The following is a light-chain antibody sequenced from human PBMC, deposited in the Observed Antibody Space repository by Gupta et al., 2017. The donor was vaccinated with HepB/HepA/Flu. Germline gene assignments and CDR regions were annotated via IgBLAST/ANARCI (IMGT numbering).Light chain of an antibody. CDR3: MQGSHWPPWT. CDR2: KIS. CDR1: ESLVYRDGNTY. J-gene: IGKJ1*01. V-gene: IGKV2-30*01. Sequence: DVVLTQSPLSLPVTLGQPASISCTSNESLVYRDGNTYLNWFHQRPGQSPRRLIYKISYRDSGVPDRFSGSGTDTYFTLKISSGEAGDVGFYYCMQGSHWPPWTFGQGTKVEIK.